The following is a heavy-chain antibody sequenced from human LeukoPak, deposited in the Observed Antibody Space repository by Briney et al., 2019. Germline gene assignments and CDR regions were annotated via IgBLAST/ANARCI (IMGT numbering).Heavy chain of an antibody. CDR3: ARDRGLRYCSGGSCYLTHYYYYYYMDV. CDR1: GGTFSSYA. CDR2: IIPIFGTA. V-gene: IGHV1-69*06. Sequence: SVKVSCKASGGTFSSYAISWVRQAPGQGLEWMGGIIPIFGTANYAQKFQGRVTITADKSTSTAYMELSSLRSEDTAVYYCARDRGLRYCSGGSCYLTHYYYYYYMDVWGKGTTVTVSS. D-gene: IGHD2-15*01. J-gene: IGHJ6*03.